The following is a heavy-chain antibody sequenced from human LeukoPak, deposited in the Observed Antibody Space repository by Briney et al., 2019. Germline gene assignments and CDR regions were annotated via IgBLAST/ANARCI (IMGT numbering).Heavy chain of an antibody. D-gene: IGHD3-10*01. CDR3: AKIESGSGIDC. CDR2: ISGSGGST. Sequence: GGSLRLSCAASGFTFTIYAMSWVRQAPGQGLEWVSAISGSGGSTYYADSVKGRFTISRDNSKNTLYLQMDSLRAEDTAVYYCAKIESGSGIDCWGQGTLVTVSS. J-gene: IGHJ4*02. V-gene: IGHV3-23*01. CDR1: GFTFTIYA.